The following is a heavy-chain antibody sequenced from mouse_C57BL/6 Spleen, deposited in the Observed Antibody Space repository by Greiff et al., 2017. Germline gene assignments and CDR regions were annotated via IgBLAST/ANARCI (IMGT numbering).Heavy chain of an antibody. CDR3: ARQITTVVATGDAMDY. V-gene: IGHV5-6*01. CDR2: ISSGGSYT. Sequence: EVKLVESGGDLVKPGGSLKLSCAASGFTFSSYGMSWVRQTPDKRLEWVATISSGGSYTYYPDSVKGRFTISRDNAKNTLYLKMSSLKSEDTAMYYCARQITTVVATGDAMDYWGQGTSVTVSS. CDR1: GFTFSSYG. D-gene: IGHD1-1*01. J-gene: IGHJ4*01.